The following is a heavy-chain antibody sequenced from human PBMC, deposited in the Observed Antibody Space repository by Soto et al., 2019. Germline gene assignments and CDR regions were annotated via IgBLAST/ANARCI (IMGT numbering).Heavy chain of an antibody. CDR1: GFTFSSYW. CDR3: AGWDSSSYDAFDI. D-gene: IGHD6-13*01. CDR2: IKQDGSEK. V-gene: IGHV3-7*01. J-gene: IGHJ3*02. Sequence: GESLKISCAASGFTFSSYWMSWVRQAPGKGLEWVANIKQDGSEKYYVDSVKGRFTSSRDNAKNSLYLQMNSLRAEDTAVYYCAGWDSSSYDAFDIWGQGTMVTVSS.